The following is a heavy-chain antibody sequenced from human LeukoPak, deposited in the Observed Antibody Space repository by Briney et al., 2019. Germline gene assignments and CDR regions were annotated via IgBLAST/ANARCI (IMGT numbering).Heavy chain of an antibody. V-gene: IGHV3-23*01. CDR3: AKSHSVEQRGYFDY. CDR1: GFTFTTYA. J-gene: IGHJ4*02. Sequence: GGSLRHSCAASGFTFTTYAMSWVRQAPGKGLEWVSTIANDGGSTYYADSVKGRFTISRDNSKNTVYLQMNSLRAGDMAVYYCAKSHSVEQRGYFDYWGQGTLVPVSS. D-gene: IGHD1/OR15-1a*01. CDR2: IANDGGST.